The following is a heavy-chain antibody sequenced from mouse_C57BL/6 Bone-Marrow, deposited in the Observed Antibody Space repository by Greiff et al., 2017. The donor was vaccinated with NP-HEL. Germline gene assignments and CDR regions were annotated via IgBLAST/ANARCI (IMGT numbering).Heavy chain of an antibody. CDR1: GFNIKDDY. CDR3: TTDSTGVYWYFDV. J-gene: IGHJ1*03. CDR2: IDPENGDT. D-gene: IGHD4-1*01. V-gene: IGHV14-4*01. Sequence: VQLQQSGAELVRPGASVKLSCTASGFNIKDDYMHWVKQRPEQGLEWIGWIDPENGDTEYASKFQGKATITADTSSNTAYLQLSSLTSEDTAVYYCTTDSTGVYWYFDVWGTGTTVTVSS.